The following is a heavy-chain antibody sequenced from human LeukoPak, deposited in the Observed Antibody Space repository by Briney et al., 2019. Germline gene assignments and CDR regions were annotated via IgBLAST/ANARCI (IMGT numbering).Heavy chain of an antibody. CDR3: ASANYYYYYYMDV. CDR1: GGSISSYY. Sequence: SETLSLTCTVSGGSISSYYWSWIRQPPGKGLEWIGYIYYSGSTNYNPSLKSRVTISVDTSKNQFSLKLSSVAAADTAVYYCASANYYYYYYMDVWGKGTTVTVSS. CDR2: IYYSGST. V-gene: IGHV4-59*01. J-gene: IGHJ6*03.